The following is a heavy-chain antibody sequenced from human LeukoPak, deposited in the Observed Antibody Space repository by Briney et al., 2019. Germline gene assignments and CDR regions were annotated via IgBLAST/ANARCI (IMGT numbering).Heavy chain of an antibody. CDR2: ISGSGGST. Sequence: GGSLRLSCAASGFTSSSYAMSWVRQAPGKGLEWVSAISGSGGSTYYADSVKGRFTISRDNSKNTLYLQMNSLRAEDTAVYYCAKDRNPTFGGVIASNWFDPWGQGTLVTVSS. CDR1: GFTSSSYA. V-gene: IGHV3-23*01. J-gene: IGHJ5*02. D-gene: IGHD3-16*01. CDR3: AKDRNPTFGGVIASNWFDP.